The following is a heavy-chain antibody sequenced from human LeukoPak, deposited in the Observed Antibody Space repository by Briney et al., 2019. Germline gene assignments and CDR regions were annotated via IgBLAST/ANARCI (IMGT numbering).Heavy chain of an antibody. CDR3: ANGLYELWFGESLLRSDAFDI. J-gene: IGHJ3*02. CDR1: GFTFSSYA. Sequence: QTGGSLRLSCAASGFTFSSYAMSWVRQAPGKGLEWVSAISGSGGSTYYADSVKGRFTISRDNSKNTLYLQMNSLRAEDTAVYYCANGLYELWFGESLLRSDAFDIWGQGTMVTVSS. V-gene: IGHV3-23*01. D-gene: IGHD3-10*01. CDR2: ISGSGGST.